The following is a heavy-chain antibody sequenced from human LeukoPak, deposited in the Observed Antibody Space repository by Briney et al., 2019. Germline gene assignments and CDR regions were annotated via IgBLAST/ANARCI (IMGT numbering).Heavy chain of an antibody. J-gene: IGHJ3*02. CDR3: AREYSTMVRDSDAFDI. CDR1: GGSISSYY. CDR2: IYYSGST. V-gene: IGHV4-59*12. D-gene: IGHD3-10*01. Sequence: SETLSLTCTVSGGSISSYYWSWIRQPPGKGLEWIGYIYYSGSTNYNPSLKSRVTISVDTSKNQFSLKLSSVTAADTAVYYCAREYSTMVRDSDAFDIWGQGTMVTVSS.